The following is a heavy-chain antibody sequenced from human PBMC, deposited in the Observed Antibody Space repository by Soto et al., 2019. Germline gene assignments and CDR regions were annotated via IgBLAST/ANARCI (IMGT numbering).Heavy chain of an antibody. Sequence: EVQLVESGGGLVQPGGSLRLSCAASGFTFSDYWMSWVRQAPGKGLECVANIKTDGSEKYYVDPVKGRFTISRDNAKNSLYLQMNSLRAEDTAVYYCASSMGRGGNDYWGQGILVAVSS. D-gene: IGHD3-10*01. CDR2: IKTDGSEK. V-gene: IGHV3-7*05. CDR1: GFTFSDYW. J-gene: IGHJ4*02. CDR3: ASSMGRGGNDY.